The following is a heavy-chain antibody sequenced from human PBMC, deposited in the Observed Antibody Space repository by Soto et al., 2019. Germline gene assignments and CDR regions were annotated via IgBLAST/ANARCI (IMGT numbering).Heavy chain of an antibody. D-gene: IGHD5-12*01. J-gene: IGHJ6*02. CDR2: IYPGDSDT. CDR1: GYSFTNYW. Sequence: GESLKISGKGSGYSFTNYWIGWVRQMPGKGLEWMGIIYPGDSDTRYSPSFQGQVTISADKSISTAYLQWSSLKASDTAMYYCARLAMATRRGYYGMDVWGQGTTVTVSS. V-gene: IGHV5-51*01. CDR3: ARLAMATRRGYYGMDV.